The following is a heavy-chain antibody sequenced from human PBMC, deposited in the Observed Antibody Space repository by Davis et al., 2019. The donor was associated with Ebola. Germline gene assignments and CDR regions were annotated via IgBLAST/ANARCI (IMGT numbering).Heavy chain of an antibody. V-gene: IGHV4-39*07. D-gene: IGHD3-22*01. J-gene: IGHJ3*02. CDR1: GVPITTDSYY. Sequence: SETLSLTCTVSGVPITTDSYYSGWIRQPPGKALEWIATIDYPGSTVYNPSLESRLTISIDKSKNQFSLKLTSLTAADTAMYYCAHPNSDYYHIDVFDTWGPGTLVTVSS. CDR2: IDYPGST. CDR3: AHPNSDYYHIDVFDT.